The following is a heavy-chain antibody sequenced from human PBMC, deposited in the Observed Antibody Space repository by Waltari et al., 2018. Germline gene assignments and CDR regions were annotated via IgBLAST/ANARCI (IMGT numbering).Heavy chain of an antibody. J-gene: IGHJ4*02. CDR1: GFPVRPKY. Sequence: EVQLVESGGGVVQPGGSLRLSCAASGFPVRPKYMSWVRQAPGKGLEWVSIMFSGGNTYYTDSVQGRFTISRDSPNNTLYLQMNRLRPEDTAMYYCAKRADSGRYFDLWGQGILVTVSS. CDR3: AKRADSGRYFDL. D-gene: IGHD3-22*01. V-gene: IGHV3-66*02. CDR2: MFSGGNT.